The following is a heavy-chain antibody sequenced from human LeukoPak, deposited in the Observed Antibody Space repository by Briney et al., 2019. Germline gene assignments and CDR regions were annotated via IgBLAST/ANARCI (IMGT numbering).Heavy chain of an antibody. CDR3: ARETQYQSNNWFDP. CDR2: IYHSGST. CDR1: GYSISSGYY. Sequence: PSETLSLTCTVSGYSISSGYYWGWIRQPPGKGLEWIGSIYHSGSTYYNPSLKSRVTISVDTSKNQFSLKLSSVTAADTAVYYCARETQYQSNNWFDPWGQGTLVTVSS. D-gene: IGHD2-2*01. J-gene: IGHJ5*02. V-gene: IGHV4-38-2*02.